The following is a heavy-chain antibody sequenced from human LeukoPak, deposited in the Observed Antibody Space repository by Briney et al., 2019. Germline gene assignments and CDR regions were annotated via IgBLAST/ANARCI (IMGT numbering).Heavy chain of an antibody. CDR2: IYSGGST. V-gene: IGHV3-53*01. Sequence: GGSLRLSCAASGFTVSSNYMSWVRQAPGKGLEWVSVIYSGGSTYYADSVKGRFTISRDNSKNTLYLQMNSLRAEDTAVYYCARVRSGSLYYGMDVWGQGTTVTVSS. CDR3: ARVRSGSLYYGMDV. D-gene: IGHD3-10*01. J-gene: IGHJ6*02. CDR1: GFTVSSNY.